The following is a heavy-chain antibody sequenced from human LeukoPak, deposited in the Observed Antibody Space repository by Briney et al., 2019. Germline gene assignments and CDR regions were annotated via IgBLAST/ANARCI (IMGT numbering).Heavy chain of an antibody. V-gene: IGHV4-34*01. J-gene: IGHJ4*02. CDR1: GGSFSGYY. CDR2: INHSGST. Sequence: SETLSLTCAVYGGSFSGYYWSWIRQPPGKGREWIVEINHSGSTNYNPSLKSRVPISENTSQKQFSLKLSPVHAADTAVYYCAVGYCSGGSCPQHFDYWGQGTLVTVSS. D-gene: IGHD2-15*01. CDR3: AVGYCSGGSCPQHFDY.